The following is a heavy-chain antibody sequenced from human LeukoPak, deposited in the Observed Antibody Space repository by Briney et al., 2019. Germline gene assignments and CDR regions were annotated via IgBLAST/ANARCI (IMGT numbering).Heavy chain of an antibody. CDR2: ISGSGANT. Sequence: GGSLRLFCAASGFTLSTYAMSCVPHPPEKALEWVSTISGSGANTYYAASVRGRFTISRDNSKNTQYPHMNSLRAEDTAVYYCAKERAGYTNSYYFDYWGQGTLVTVSS. CDR3: AKERAGYTNSYYFDY. CDR1: GFTLSTYA. D-gene: IGHD3-16*02. V-gene: IGHV3-23*01. J-gene: IGHJ4*02.